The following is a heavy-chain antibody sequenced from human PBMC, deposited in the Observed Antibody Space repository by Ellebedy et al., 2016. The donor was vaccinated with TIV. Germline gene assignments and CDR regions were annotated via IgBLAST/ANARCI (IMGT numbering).Heavy chain of an antibody. V-gene: IGHV3-33*01. CDR2: IWYDGNNK. Sequence: GESLKISCAASGFTFSSYGMHWVRQAPGKGLEWVALIWYDGNNKYYADSVKGRFTISRDNSKNTLYLQMNSLRAEDTAVYYCARANTAMVRRNHMDVWGQGTTVTVSS. J-gene: IGHJ6*02. CDR3: ARANTAMVRRNHMDV. CDR1: GFTFSSYG. D-gene: IGHD5-18*01.